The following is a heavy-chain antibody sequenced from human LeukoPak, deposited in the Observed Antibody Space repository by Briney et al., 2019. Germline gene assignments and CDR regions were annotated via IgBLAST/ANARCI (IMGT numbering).Heavy chain of an antibody. CDR1: GSTFSSYA. J-gene: IGHJ4*02. CDR3: AKASPFYDYVWGTYREPFDY. CDR2: ISGSGGST. V-gene: IGHV3-23*01. D-gene: IGHD3-16*02. Sequence: GGSLRLSCAASGSTFSSYAMSWVRQAPGKGLEWVSGISGSGGSTYYADSVKGRFTISRDNSKNTLYLQMNSLRAEDSAVYYCAKASPFYDYVWGTYREPFDYWGQGTLVTVSS.